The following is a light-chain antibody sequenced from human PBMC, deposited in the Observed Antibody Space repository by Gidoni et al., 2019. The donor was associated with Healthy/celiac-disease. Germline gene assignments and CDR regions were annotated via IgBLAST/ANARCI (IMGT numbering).Light chain of an antibody. V-gene: IGKV3-11*01. CDR1: QSVSSY. CDR3: QHRSNWPALT. CDR2: DAS. J-gene: IGKJ4*01. Sequence: EIVLPQSPATLSLSPEERATLSCSASQSVSSYLAWYQQKPDQAPRLLIYDASNRATGIPARCSGSGSGTDVTLTSSSLEPEDVAVYYCQHRSNWPALTFGGGTKVEIK.